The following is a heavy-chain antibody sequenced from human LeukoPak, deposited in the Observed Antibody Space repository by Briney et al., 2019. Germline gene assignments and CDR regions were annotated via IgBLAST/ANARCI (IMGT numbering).Heavy chain of an antibody. Sequence: GGSLRLSCAASGFIVSSNYMTWVRQAPGKGLEWVSVIYKDGRTFYADSVKGRFTISRDNSRNTVYVQMNSLTPEDTAVYYCVKGLDYSSSQMDSWGQGTLVTVSS. V-gene: IGHV3-53*05. CDR3: VKGLDYSSSQMDS. J-gene: IGHJ4*02. CDR2: IYKDGRT. D-gene: IGHD6-6*01. CDR1: GFIVSSNY.